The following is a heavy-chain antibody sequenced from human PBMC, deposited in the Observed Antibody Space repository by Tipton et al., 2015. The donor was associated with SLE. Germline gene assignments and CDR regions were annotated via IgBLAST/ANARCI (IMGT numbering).Heavy chain of an antibody. CDR1: GGSISSYY. D-gene: IGHD6-13*01. CDR2: IYYSGST. V-gene: IGHV4-59*12. J-gene: IGHJ3*02. CDR3: ASYGGSSWGDAFDI. Sequence: TLSLTCTVSGGSISSYYWSWIRQPPGKGLEWIGYIYYSGSTNYNPSLKSRVTISVDTSKNQFSLKLSSVTAADTAVYYCASYGGSSWGDAFDIWGQGTMVTVS.